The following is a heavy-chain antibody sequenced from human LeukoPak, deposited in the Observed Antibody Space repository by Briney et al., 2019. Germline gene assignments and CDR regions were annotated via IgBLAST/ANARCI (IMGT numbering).Heavy chain of an antibody. CDR3: ARGYPSFYYDSSGYYYVGAFDI. V-gene: IGHV1-46*01. Sequence: ASVKVSCKASGYTFTSYYMHWVRQAPGQGLEWMGIINPSGGSTSYAQKFQGRVTMTRDMSTSTVYMELSSLRSEDTAVYYCARGYPSFYYDSSGYYYVGAFDIWGQGTMVTVSS. CDR2: INPSGGST. J-gene: IGHJ3*02. D-gene: IGHD3-22*01. CDR1: GYTFTSYY.